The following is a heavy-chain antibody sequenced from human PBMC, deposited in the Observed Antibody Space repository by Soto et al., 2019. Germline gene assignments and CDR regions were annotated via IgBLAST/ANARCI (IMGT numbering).Heavy chain of an antibody. V-gene: IGHV1-8*01. CDR3: ARMGTLGWITFSDF. Sequence: WGRKAKVQGLEWMGWMNPGSGDTGYAHKFQGRVTMTRDISIATAYMELGSLRSDDTDIYYCARMGTLGWITFSDFLGQRTLVTVSS. D-gene: IGHD1-1*01. CDR2: MNPGSGDT. J-gene: IGHJ4*02.